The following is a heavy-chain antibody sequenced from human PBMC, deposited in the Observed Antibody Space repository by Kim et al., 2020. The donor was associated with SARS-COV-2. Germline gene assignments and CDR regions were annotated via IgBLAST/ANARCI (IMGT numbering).Heavy chain of an antibody. CDR1: GFTFSSYA. J-gene: IGHJ4*02. D-gene: IGHD3-3*01. CDR2: ISGSGGST. CDR3: AKAPITIFGVAVLFDY. Sequence: GGSLRLSCAASGFTFSSYAMSWVRQAPGKGLEWVSAISGSGGSTYYADSVKGRFTISRDNSKNTLYLQMNSLRAEDTAVYYCAKAPITIFGVAVLFDYWGQGTLVTVSS. V-gene: IGHV3-23*01.